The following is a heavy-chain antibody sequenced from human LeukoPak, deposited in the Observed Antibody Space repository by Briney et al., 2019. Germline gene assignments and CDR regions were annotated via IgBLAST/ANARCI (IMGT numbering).Heavy chain of an antibody. D-gene: IGHD3-10*01. V-gene: IGHV4-30-2*01. CDR3: AKGTMVRGPFDY. CDR1: GGSISSGGYY. J-gene: IGHJ4*02. CDR2: IYHSGST. Sequence: TSETLSLTCTVSGGSISSGGYYWSWIRQPPGKGLEWIGYIYHSGSTYYNPSLKSRVTISVDRSKNQFSLKLSSVTAADTAVYYCAKGTMVRGPFDYWGQGTLVTVSS.